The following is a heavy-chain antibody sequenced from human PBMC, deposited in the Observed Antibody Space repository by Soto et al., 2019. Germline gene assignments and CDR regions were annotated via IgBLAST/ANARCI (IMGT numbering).Heavy chain of an antibody. CDR3: ARDASATRGFDP. D-gene: IGHD1-26*01. V-gene: IGHV1-3*01. CDR2: INAGNGNT. Sequence: QVQLVQSGAEVKKPGASVKVSCNASGYTFTSYAMHWVRQAPGQRLEWMGWINAGNGNTKYSQKFQGRVTITRDTSASTAYMELSSLRSADTAVYYCARDASATRGFDPWGQGTLVTVSS. CDR1: GYTFTSYA. J-gene: IGHJ5*02.